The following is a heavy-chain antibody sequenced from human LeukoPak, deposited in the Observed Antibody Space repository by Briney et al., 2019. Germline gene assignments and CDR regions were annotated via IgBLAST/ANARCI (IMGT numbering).Heavy chain of an antibody. D-gene: IGHD2-2*01. CDR1: GGTFRIYA. Sequence: SVQVSCHASGGTFRIYAISWVRPAPGQGLEWMGGIIPIFGTANYAQKFQGRVTITADESTSTAYMELSSLRSEDTAVYYCAVYCSSTSCYHFDYWGQGTLVTVSS. V-gene: IGHV1-69*01. CDR3: AVYCSSTSCYHFDY. CDR2: IIPIFGTA. J-gene: IGHJ4*02.